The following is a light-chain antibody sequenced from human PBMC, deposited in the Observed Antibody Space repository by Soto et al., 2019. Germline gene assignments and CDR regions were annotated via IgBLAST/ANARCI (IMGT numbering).Light chain of an antibody. Sequence: IQMTQSPSSLSASVGDRVTITCRASQAIRDDLAWYQQKPGKAPNLLIYAASNLQSGVPSRFSGSGSGTDFTRTISSLQPEDFATYYCLQDYTYPRTFGQGTKVDI. J-gene: IGKJ1*01. CDR3: LQDYTYPRT. V-gene: IGKV1-6*01. CDR1: QAIRDD. CDR2: AAS.